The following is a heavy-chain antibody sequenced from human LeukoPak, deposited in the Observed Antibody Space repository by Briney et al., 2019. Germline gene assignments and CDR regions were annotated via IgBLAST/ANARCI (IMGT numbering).Heavy chain of an antibody. CDR1: GYTFTGYY. V-gene: IGHV1-2*02. J-gene: IGHJ4*02. Sequence: ASVKVSCKASGYTFTGYYMHWVRQAPGQGLEWMGWINPNSGGTSYAQKFQGRVTMTRDTSTSTVYMELSSLRSEDTAVYYCARERGSPSYYYDSSGYRKRFFDYWGQGTLVTVSS. CDR3: ARERGSPSYYYDSSGYRKRFFDY. CDR2: INPNSGGT. D-gene: IGHD3-22*01.